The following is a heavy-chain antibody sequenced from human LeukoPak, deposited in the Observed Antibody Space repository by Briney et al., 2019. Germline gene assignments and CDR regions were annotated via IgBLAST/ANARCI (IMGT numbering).Heavy chain of an antibody. V-gene: IGHV4-59*01. CDR2: IRNSVIT. D-gene: IGHD4-17*01. CDR3: ARNGDYGEIDY. J-gene: IGHJ4*02. CDR1: DGSISSYY. Sequence: PSETLSLTCTVSDGSISSYYWSWIRQAPGKGLEWIGNIRNSVITNYNPSLKSRVTMSIDTSKNHLSLNLRSLTAADTAVYYCARNGDYGEIDYWGQGTLVTVSS.